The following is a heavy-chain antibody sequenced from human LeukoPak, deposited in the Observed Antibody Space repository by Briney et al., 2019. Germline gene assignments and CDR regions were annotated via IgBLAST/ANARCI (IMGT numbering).Heavy chain of an antibody. CDR3: AREPRGGSPDY. V-gene: IGHV4-31*03. CDR1: GGSISSGGYY. J-gene: IGHJ4*02. Sequence: SETLSLTCSVSGGSISSGGYYWSWIRQHPGKGLEWIGYIYYSGSTYYNPSLKSRVTISVDTSKHQFSLKLSSVTAADTAVYYCAREPRGGSPDYWGQGTLVTVSA. D-gene: IGHD2-15*01. CDR2: IYYSGST.